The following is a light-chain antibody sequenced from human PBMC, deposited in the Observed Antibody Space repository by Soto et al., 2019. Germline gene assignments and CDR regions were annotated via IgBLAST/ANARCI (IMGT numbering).Light chain of an antibody. J-gene: IGLJ1*01. V-gene: IGLV2-14*01. Sequence: SVQTQPPSVSVSPGQSITISCTGTSSDVGGYNYVSWYQQHPGKAPKLMIYEVSNRPSGVSNRFSGSKSGNTASLTISGLQAEDEADYYCSSYTSSSTLVFGTGTKVTVL. CDR1: SSDVGGYNY. CDR2: EVS. CDR3: SSYTSSSTLV.